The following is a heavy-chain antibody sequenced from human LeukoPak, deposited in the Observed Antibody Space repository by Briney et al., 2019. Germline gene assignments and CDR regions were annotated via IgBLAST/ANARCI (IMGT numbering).Heavy chain of an antibody. D-gene: IGHD3-9*01. CDR2: IKQDGSEK. J-gene: IGHJ4*02. CDR1: GFTFSSYW. CDR3: ARDFTDYDILTGYFDY. Sequence: GSLRLSCAASGFTFSSYWMSWVRQAPGKGLEWVANIKQDGSEKYYVDSVKGRFTISRDNAKNSLYLQMNSLRAGDTAVYYCARDFTDYDILTGYFDYWGQGTLVTVSS. V-gene: IGHV3-7*01.